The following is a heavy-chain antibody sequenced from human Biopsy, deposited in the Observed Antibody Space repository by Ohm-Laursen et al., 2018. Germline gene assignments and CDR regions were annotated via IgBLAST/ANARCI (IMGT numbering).Heavy chain of an antibody. CDR2: IYNTETT. CDR1: GDSISTSTTYY. V-gene: IGHV4-39*01. CDR3: ARHPTGFWFDP. J-gene: IGHJ5*02. Sequence: GTLSLTCTVSGDSISTSTTYYWAWLRQPPGKGLEWIGSIYNTETTFYNPSLKSRVTISVDTSTNQFSLKVSSVTAADTALYFCARHPTGFWFDPWGHGTLVTVSS.